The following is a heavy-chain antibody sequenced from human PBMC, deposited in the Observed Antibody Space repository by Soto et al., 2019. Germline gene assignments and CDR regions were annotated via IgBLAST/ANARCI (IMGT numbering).Heavy chain of an antibody. CDR2: ISWNSGSI. CDR3: AKDYGDYNDAFDI. Sequence: EVQLVESGGGLVQPGRSLRLSCAASGFTFDDYAMHWVRQDPGKGLEWVSGISWNSGSIGYADSVKGRFTISRDNAKNSLYLQMNSLRAEDTALYYCAKDYGDYNDAFDIWGQGAMVTVSS. V-gene: IGHV3-9*01. CDR1: GFTFDDYA. J-gene: IGHJ3*02. D-gene: IGHD4-17*01.